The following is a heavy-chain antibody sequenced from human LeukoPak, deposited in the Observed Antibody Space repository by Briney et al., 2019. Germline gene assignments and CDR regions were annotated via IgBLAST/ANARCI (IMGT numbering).Heavy chain of an antibody. Sequence: SETLSLTCTVSGGSISSYYWSWIRQPPGKGLEWIGSIYYSGSTYYNPSLKSRVTISVDTSKNQFSLNLSSVTAADTAVYYCARQSCSSTSCYGDYWGQGTLVTVSS. J-gene: IGHJ4*02. V-gene: IGHV4-59*05. D-gene: IGHD2-2*01. CDR2: IYYSGST. CDR3: ARQSCSSTSCYGDY. CDR1: GGSISSYY.